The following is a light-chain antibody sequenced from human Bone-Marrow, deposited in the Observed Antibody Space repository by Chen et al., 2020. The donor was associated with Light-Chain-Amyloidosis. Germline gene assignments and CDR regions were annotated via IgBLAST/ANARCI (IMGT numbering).Light chain of an antibody. CDR1: SGYVGTYNY. J-gene: IGLJ1*01. CDR2: AVS. Sequence: HSALTPPASVSGSPGQSITISCTGTSGYVGTYNYVSWYQQHPGNAPKVMIYAVSNRSSGVSKRFSGSKSGNTASLTISGLQAEDGADYDCSSFPSSSSYVFGPGTKVTVL. V-gene: IGLV2-14*01. CDR3: SSFPSSSSYV.